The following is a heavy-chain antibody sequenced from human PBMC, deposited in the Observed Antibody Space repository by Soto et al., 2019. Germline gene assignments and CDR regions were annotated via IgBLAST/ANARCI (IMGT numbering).Heavy chain of an antibody. CDR2: INAGNGNT. CDR3: ARLGRGLDY. V-gene: IGHV1-3*01. CDR1: GYTFTSYA. D-gene: IGHD1-26*01. J-gene: IGHJ4*02. Sequence: QVQLVQSGAEVKKPGASVKVSCKASGYTFTSYAMHWVRQAPGQRLEWMGWINAGNGNTKYSQKFQGRVTITRDTSARTAYMELSSLRSEDTAVYYCARLGRGLDYWGQGTLVTVSS.